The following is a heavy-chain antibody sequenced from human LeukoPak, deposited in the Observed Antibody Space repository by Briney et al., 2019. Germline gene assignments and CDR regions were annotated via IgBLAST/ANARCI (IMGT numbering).Heavy chain of an antibody. CDR2: INPNSGGT. D-gene: IGHD3-10*01. J-gene: IGHJ4*02. Sequence: ASVKVSCKASGYTFTGYYMHWVRQAPGQGLEWMGWINPNSGGTNYAQKFQGRVTMTRDTSISTAYMELSRLRSDDMAVYYCARAVYGSGSYYLFDYWGQGTLVTVSS. V-gene: IGHV1-2*02. CDR1: GYTFTGYY. CDR3: ARAVYGSGSYYLFDY.